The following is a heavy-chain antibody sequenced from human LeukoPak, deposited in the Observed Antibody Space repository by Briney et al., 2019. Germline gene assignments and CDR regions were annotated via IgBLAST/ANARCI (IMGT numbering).Heavy chain of an antibody. D-gene: IGHD2-2*01. CDR1: EFTFSSYS. Sequence: GGSLRLSCAASEFTFSSYSMNWVRQAPGKGLEWVSSISTSSSFIYYADSVTGRFTISRDNAKNLLYLQISSLRPEDTAIYYCARGECGGTNCYDGVFDYWGQGTLVTVSS. J-gene: IGHJ4*02. CDR2: ISTSSSFI. V-gene: IGHV3-21*01. CDR3: ARGECGGTNCYDGVFDY.